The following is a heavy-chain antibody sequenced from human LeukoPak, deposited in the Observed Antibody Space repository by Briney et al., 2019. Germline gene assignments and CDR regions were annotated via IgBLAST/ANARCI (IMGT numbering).Heavy chain of an antibody. CDR3: ASTLETYGLWGYYMDV. CDR1: GGTFSSYA. D-gene: IGHD2-8*01. Sequence: GASVKVSCKASGGTFSSYAISWVRQAPGQGLEWMGRIIPIFGTANYAQKFQGRVTITTDESTSTAYMGLSSLRSEDTAVYYCASTLETYGLWGYYMDVWGKGTTVTVSS. V-gene: IGHV1-69*05. CDR2: IIPIFGTA. J-gene: IGHJ6*03.